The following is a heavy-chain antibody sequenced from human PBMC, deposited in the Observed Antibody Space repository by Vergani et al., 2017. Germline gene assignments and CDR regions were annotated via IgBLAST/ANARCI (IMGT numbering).Heavy chain of an antibody. V-gene: IGHV3-23*01. D-gene: IGHD2-2*01. CDR3: VKVWGCSSTSCLDYFDY. CDR2: ISGSGGST. J-gene: IGHJ4*02. CDR1: GFTFSSYA. Sequence: EVQLLESGGGLVQPGGSLRLSCAASGFTFSSYAMSWVRQAPGKGLEWVSAISGSGGSTYYADSVKGRFTISRDNSKNTLYLQMSSLRAEDTAVYYCVKVWGCSSTSCLDYFDYWGQGTLVTVSS.